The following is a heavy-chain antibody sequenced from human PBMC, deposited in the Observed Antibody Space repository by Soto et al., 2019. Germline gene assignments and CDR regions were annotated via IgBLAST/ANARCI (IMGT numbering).Heavy chain of an antibody. CDR2: ITYDGINK. CDR3: ARAHCPGGRCQSGGHFDN. Sequence: GGSLRLSCGVSGFTFGSYPMHWVRQAPGKGLQWVSVITYDGINKDYADSVKGRFTMSRDNSKNIVYLQMDSLRPEDTAVYFCARAHCPGGRCQSGGHFDNWGQGTLVTVSS. V-gene: IGHV3-30*04. D-gene: IGHD3-10*01. J-gene: IGHJ4*02. CDR1: GFTFGSYP.